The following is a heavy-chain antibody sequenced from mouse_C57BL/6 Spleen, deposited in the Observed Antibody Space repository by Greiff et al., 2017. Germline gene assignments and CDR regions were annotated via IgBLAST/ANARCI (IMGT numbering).Heavy chain of an antibody. CDR3: ARLWYGWYFDV. V-gene: IGHV3-6*01. D-gene: IGHD2-14*01. J-gene: IGHJ1*03. Sequence: EVQLQESGPGLVKPSQSLSLTCSVTGYSITSGYYWNWLRQFPGNKLEWMGYISYDGSNNYNPSLKNRISITRDTSKNQFFLKLNSVTTEYTATYCCARLWYGWYFDVWGTGTTVTVSS. CDR1: GYSITSGYY. CDR2: ISYDGSN.